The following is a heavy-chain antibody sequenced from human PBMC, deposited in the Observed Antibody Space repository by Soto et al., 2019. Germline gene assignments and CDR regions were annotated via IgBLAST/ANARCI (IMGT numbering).Heavy chain of an antibody. CDR2: IYYSGST. CDR3: AGWVDFWSGYYPEIYYYYGMDV. V-gene: IGHV4-31*03. D-gene: IGHD3-3*01. J-gene: IGHJ6*02. CDR1: GGSISSGGYY. Sequence: PSETLSLTCTVSGGSISSGGYYWSWIRQHPGKGLEWIGYIYYSGSTYYNPSLKSRVTISVDTSKNQFSLKLSSVTAADTAVYYCAGWVDFWSGYYPEIYYYYGMDVRGQGTTVTVSS.